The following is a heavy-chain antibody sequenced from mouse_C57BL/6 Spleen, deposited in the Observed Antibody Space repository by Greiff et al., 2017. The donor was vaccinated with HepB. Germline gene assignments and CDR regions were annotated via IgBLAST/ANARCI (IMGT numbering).Heavy chain of an antibody. J-gene: IGHJ4*01. D-gene: IGHD4-1*01. CDR3: AREDWAFYAMDY. Sequence: QVQLKESGPELVKPGASVKISCKASGYAFSSSWMNWVKQRPGKGLEWIGRIYPGDGDTNYNGKFKGKATLTADKSSSTAYMQLSSLTSEDSAVYFCAREDWAFYAMDYWGQGTSVTVSS. CDR2: IYPGDGDT. V-gene: IGHV1-82*01. CDR1: GYAFSSSW.